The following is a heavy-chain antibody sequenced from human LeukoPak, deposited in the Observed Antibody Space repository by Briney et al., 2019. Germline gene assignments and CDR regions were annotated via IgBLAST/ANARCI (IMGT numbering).Heavy chain of an antibody. CDR1: GGSISSYY. CDR3: AREDPSDWYFDL. V-gene: IGHV4-59*01. CDR2: IYYSGST. Sequence: PSETLSLTCTVSGGSISSYYWSWIRQPPGKGLEWIGYIYYSGSTNYNPSLKSRATISVDTSKNQFSLKLSSVTAADTAVYYCAREDPSDWYFDLWGRGTLVTVSS. J-gene: IGHJ2*01.